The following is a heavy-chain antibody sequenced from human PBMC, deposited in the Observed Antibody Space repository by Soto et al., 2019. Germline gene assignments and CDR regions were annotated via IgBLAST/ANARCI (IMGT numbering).Heavy chain of an antibody. CDR2: IWYDGSNK. Sequence: GGSLSPSCAASGFPFSSFGMHWVRQAPGKGLEWVAVIWYDGSNKYYADSVKGRFTISRDNSKNTLYLQMNSLRAEDTAVYYCARDPFGESYFDYWGQGTLVTVSS. CDR3: ARDPFGESYFDY. V-gene: IGHV3-33*01. CDR1: GFPFSSFG. D-gene: IGHD3-10*01. J-gene: IGHJ4*02.